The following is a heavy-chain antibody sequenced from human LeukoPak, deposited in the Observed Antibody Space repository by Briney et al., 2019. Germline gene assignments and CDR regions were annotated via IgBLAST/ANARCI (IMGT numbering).Heavy chain of an antibody. V-gene: IGHV4-59*08. D-gene: IGHD4-23*01. CDR3: ARHGALPVVTPSAFDY. CDR2: IYYSGTT. J-gene: IGHJ4*02. Sequence: PSETLSLTGTVSGGSISSYYWSWIRQPPGKGLEWIGYIYYSGTTNYNPSLKSRVTISVDTSKNQFSLKLSSVTAADTAVYYCARHGALPVVTPSAFDYWGQGTLVTVSS. CDR1: GGSISSYY.